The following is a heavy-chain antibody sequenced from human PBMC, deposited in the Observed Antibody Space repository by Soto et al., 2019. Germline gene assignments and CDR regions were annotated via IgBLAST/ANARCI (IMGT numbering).Heavy chain of an antibody. CDR1: GYAFSHYG. J-gene: IGHJ4*02. V-gene: IGHV1-18*01. D-gene: IGHD3-10*01. CDR3: VRDLDGSGSYYTDY. CDR2: IGAYNGNT. Sequence: ASVKVSCKASGYAFSHYGISWVRQAPGQGLEWMGWIGAYNGNTNYAQKLQGRITMTTDTSTGTAYMELRSLRSDDTAVYFCVRDLDGSGSYYTDYWGQGTLVTVCS.